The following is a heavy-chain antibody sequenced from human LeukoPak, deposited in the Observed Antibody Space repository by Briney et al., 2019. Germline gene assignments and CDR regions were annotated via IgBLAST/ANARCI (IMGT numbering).Heavy chain of an antibody. Sequence: GASVKVSCKASGYTFTSYAISWVRQAPGQGLEWMGWISGYNGNTKYAQKVQGRVTMTEDTSTDTAYMELSSLRSEDTAVYYCATDKTDCSGGSCYSTRGWFDPWGQGTLVTVSS. CDR1: GYTFTSYA. CDR3: ATDKTDCSGGSCYSTRGWFDP. D-gene: IGHD2-15*01. CDR2: ISGYNGNT. J-gene: IGHJ5*02. V-gene: IGHV1-18*01.